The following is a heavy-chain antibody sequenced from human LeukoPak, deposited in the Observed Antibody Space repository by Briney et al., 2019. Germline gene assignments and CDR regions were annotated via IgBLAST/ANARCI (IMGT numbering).Heavy chain of an antibody. D-gene: IGHD3-10*01. CDR2: IYTSGST. J-gene: IGHJ4*02. V-gene: IGHV4-61*02. Sequence: PSETLSLTCTVSGGSISSGSYYWSWIRQPAGKGLEWIGRIYTSGSTNYNPSLKSRVTISVDTSKNQFSLKLSSVTAADTAVYYCARDYYGSGSYYSEDRYWGQGTLVTVSS. CDR3: ARDYYGSGSYYSEDRY. CDR1: GGSISSGSYY.